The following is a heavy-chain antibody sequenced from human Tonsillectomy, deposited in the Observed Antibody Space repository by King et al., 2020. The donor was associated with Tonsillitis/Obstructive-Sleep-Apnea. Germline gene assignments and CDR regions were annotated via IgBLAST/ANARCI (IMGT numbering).Heavy chain of an antibody. CDR1: GFTFISYG. CDR2: ISYDGSNK. Sequence: VQLVESGGGVVQPGRSLRLSCAASGFTFISYGMHWVRQAPGKGLEWVAVISYDGSNKYYAESVKGRFTISRDNSKNTLYLQVNSLRGEDTAVYYCARQPFGRSMDVWGQGTTVTVSS. J-gene: IGHJ6*02. CDR3: ARQPFGRSMDV. D-gene: IGHD3-10*01. V-gene: IGHV3-30*03.